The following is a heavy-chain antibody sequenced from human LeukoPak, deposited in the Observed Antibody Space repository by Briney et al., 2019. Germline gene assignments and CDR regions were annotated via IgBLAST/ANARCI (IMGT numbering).Heavy chain of an antibody. J-gene: IGHJ4*01. V-gene: IGHV3-74*01. D-gene: IGHD6-13*01. CDR1: GFTLSNYW. CDR3: ARRAAVAGTVDH. CDR2: IKSDGSST. Sequence: GGSLRLSCAASGFTLSNYWMRWVRQAPGKGLVWVSRIKSDGSSTSYADSVKGRFTISRDNAKNTLYLQMNSLRAEDTAVYYCARRAAVAGTVDHWGQGTLVSVSS.